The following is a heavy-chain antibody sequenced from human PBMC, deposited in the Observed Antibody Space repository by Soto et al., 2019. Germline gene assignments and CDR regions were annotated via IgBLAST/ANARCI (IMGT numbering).Heavy chain of an antibody. CDR1: GGSISSGDYY. Sequence: PSETLSLTCTVSGGSISSGDYYWSWIRQPPGKGLEWIGYIYYSGSTYYNPSLKSRVTISVDTSKNQFSLKLSSVTAADTAVYYCARDRPPWYYDSRGVDHWGQGTLVTVSS. CDR2: IYYSGST. V-gene: IGHV4-30-4*01. J-gene: IGHJ4*02. D-gene: IGHD3-22*01. CDR3: ARDRPPWYYDSRGVDH.